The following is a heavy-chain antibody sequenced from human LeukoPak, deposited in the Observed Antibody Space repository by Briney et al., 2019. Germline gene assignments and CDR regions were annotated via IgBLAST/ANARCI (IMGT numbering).Heavy chain of an antibody. D-gene: IGHD6-13*01. Sequence: PGGSLRLSCAASGFIFSDYYMTWIRQAPGKGLDWISYISTDSSFTSYADSVRGRFTVSRDNAKNSLYLQMNSLRAEDTAVYYCARPHSTAAAGTYDYWGQGTLVTVSS. V-gene: IGHV3-11*06. CDR1: GFIFSDYY. CDR2: ISTDSSFT. J-gene: IGHJ4*02. CDR3: ARPHSTAAAGTYDY.